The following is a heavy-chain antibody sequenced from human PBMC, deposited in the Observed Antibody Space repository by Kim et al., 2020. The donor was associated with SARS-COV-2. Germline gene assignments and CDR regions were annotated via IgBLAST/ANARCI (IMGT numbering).Heavy chain of an antibody. CDR2: ISAYNGNT. CDR1: GYTFTSYG. D-gene: IGHD3-22*01. Sequence: ASVKVSCKASGYTFTSYGISWVRQAPGQGLEWMGWISAYNGNTNYAQKLQGRVTMTTDTSTSTAYMELRSLRSDDTAVYYCARAVGSGYYSYGMDVWGQGTTVTVSS. J-gene: IGHJ6*02. CDR3: ARAVGSGYYSYGMDV. V-gene: IGHV1-18*01.